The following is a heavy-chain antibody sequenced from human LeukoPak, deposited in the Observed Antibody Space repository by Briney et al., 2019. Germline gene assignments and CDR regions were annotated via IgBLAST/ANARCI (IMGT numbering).Heavy chain of an antibody. V-gene: IGHV3-30-3*01. CDR2: ISYDGSNK. CDR3: AREAIAVAGT. J-gene: IGHJ4*02. D-gene: IGHD6-19*01. Sequence: GRSLRLSCAASGFTFSSYAMHWVRQAPGKGLEWVAVISYDGSNKYYADSVKGRFTISRDNSKNTLYLQMNSLRAEDTAVYYRAREAIAVAGTWGQGTLVTVSS. CDR1: GFTFSSYA.